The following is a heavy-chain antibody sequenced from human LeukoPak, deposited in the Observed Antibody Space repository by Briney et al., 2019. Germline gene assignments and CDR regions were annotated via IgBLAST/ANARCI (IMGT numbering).Heavy chain of an antibody. CDR3: AKEILGYCSSTSCYDP. CDR1: GFTFSSYG. CDR2: ISYDGSNK. D-gene: IGHD2-2*01. V-gene: IGHV3-30*18. Sequence: GGSLRLSCAASGFTFSSYGMHWVRQAPGKGVEGVAVISYDGSNKYYADSVKGRFTISRDNSKNTLYLQMNSLRAENTAVYYCAKEILGYCSSTSCYDPWGQGTLVTVSS. J-gene: IGHJ5*02.